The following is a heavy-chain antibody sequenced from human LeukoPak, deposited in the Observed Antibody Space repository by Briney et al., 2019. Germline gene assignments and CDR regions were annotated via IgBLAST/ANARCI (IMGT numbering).Heavy chain of an antibody. CDR3: VKDYDILTGYFDY. Sequence: PGGSLRLSCGGSEFTFSRYPMSWVRQAPGKGLEWVSAMSGSGDNSYYADSVKGRFTISRDNSKNTLYLQMSSLRAEDTAVYYCVKDYDILTGYFDYWGQGTLVTVSS. CDR2: MSGSGDNS. D-gene: IGHD3-9*01. V-gene: IGHV3-23*01. J-gene: IGHJ4*02. CDR1: EFTFSRYP.